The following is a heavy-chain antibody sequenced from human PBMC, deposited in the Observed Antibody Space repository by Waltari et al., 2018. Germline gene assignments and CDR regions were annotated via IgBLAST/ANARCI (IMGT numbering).Heavy chain of an antibody. CDR1: GFPFSSYA. D-gene: IGHD2-21*01. V-gene: IGHV3-23*01. J-gene: IGHJ4*02. CDR3: AKDPGSCGGDCYSFDY. CDR2: ISGSGGST. Sequence: EVQLLESGGGLVQPGGSLRLSCAASGFPFSSYALSWVRQAPGKGLEWVSAISGSGGSTYYADSVKGRFTISRDNSKNTLYLQMNSLRAEDTAVYYCAKDPGSCGGDCYSFDYWGQGTLVTVSS.